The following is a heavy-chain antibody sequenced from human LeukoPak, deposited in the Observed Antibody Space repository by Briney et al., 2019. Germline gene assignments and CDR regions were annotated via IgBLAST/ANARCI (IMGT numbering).Heavy chain of an antibody. Sequence: SETLSLTCTVSGGSISSYYWSWIRQPPGKGLECIGYIHYTGSTNYNPSLKSRVTISVDTSKSQFSLKLNSVTAADTAVYYCARGGYYGSGNDFRFDPWGQGTLVTVSS. CDR1: GGSISSYY. CDR3: ARGGYYGSGNDFRFDP. D-gene: IGHD3-10*01. V-gene: IGHV4-59*01. J-gene: IGHJ5*02. CDR2: IHYTGST.